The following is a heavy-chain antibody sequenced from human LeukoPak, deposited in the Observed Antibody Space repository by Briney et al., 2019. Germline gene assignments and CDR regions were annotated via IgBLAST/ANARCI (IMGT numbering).Heavy chain of an antibody. CDR2: INHNGGI. CDR1: GGSFSDYY. CDR3: ARGSLAHFYGSSSHDY. V-gene: IGHV4-34*01. Sequence: SETLSLTCAVCGGSFSDYYWAWIRQPPGKGLEWIGEINHNGGINYNPSLKSRVTLSLDTSMNHVSLRPTSVTAADTGVYYCARGSLAHFYGSSSHDYWGQGTLVSVSS. J-gene: IGHJ4*02. D-gene: IGHD3-10*01.